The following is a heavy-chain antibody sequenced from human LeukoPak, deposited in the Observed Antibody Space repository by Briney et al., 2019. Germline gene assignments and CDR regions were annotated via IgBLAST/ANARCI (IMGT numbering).Heavy chain of an antibody. V-gene: IGHV1-2*06. J-gene: IGHJ4*02. Sequence: ASVKVSCKASGYTFTGYYMHWVRQAPGQGLEWRGRINPNSGGTNYAQKFQGRVTMTRDTSISTAYMELSRLGSDDTAVYYCAREHGLIVGARGGNFDYWGQGTLVTVSS. CDR1: GYTFTGYY. D-gene: IGHD1-26*01. CDR3: AREHGLIVGARGGNFDY. CDR2: INPNSGGT.